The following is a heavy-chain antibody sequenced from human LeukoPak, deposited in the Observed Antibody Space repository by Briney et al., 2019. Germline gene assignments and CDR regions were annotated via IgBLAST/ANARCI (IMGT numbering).Heavy chain of an antibody. V-gene: IGHV3-7*01. J-gene: IGHJ6*02. CDR1: GFTFSSYW. CDR3: AREVGIAAAFYYYYGMDV. Sequence: GGSLRLSCAASGFTFSSYWMSWVRQAPGKGLEWVAHIKQDGSEKYYVDSVKGRFTISRDNAKNSLYLQMNSLRAEDTAVYYCAREVGIAAAFYYYYGMDVWGQGTTVTVSS. D-gene: IGHD6-13*01. CDR2: IKQDGSEK.